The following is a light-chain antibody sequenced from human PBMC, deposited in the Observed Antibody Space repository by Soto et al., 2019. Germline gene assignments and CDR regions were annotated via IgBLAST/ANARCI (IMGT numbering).Light chain of an antibody. CDR2: TND. CDR1: SSNIGINY. V-gene: IGLV1-47*02. J-gene: IGLJ1*01. Sequence: QSVLTQPPSASGTPGQRVTISCSGSSSNIGINYVYWYQQRPGTAPKLLIYTNDQRPSGVPDRFSGSKSGTSASLAISGLRSEDEADYYCAVWDDSLSVYVFGTGTKVTVL. CDR3: AVWDDSLSVYV.